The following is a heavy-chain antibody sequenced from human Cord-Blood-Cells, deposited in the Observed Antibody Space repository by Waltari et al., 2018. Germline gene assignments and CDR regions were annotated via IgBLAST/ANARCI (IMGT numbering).Heavy chain of an antibody. Sequence: EVQLVESGGGLIQPGGSLRLSCAASGFTVRSTYKSWVRQAPGKGLEWVSVIDSGGSTYYADSVKGRFTISRDNSKNTLYLQMNSLRAEDTAVYYCARDVSNYEGMDVWGQGTTVTVSS. CDR1: GFTVRSTY. J-gene: IGHJ6*02. V-gene: IGHV3-53*01. CDR3: ARDVSNYEGMDV. D-gene: IGHD4-4*01. CDR2: IDSGGST.